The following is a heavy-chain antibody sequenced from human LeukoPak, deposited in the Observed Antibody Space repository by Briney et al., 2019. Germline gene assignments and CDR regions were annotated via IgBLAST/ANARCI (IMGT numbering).Heavy chain of an antibody. J-gene: IGHJ4*02. CDR3: ARGRGGDVVVIAPYYFDY. D-gene: IGHD2-21*01. CDR2: IYYRVST. V-gene: IGHV4-59*01. Sequence: SETLSLTCTVSGGSISSYYWSWIRQPPGKGLEWIGYIYYRVSTNYNPSLKSRVTISVDTSKNQFSLKLSSVTAADTAVYYCARGRGGDVVVIAPYYFDYWGQGTLVTVSS. CDR1: GGSISSYY.